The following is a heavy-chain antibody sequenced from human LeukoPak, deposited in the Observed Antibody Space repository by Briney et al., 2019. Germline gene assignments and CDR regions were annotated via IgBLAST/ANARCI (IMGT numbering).Heavy chain of an antibody. V-gene: IGHV3-73*01. CDR3: TRPYGQDAFDI. D-gene: IGHD3-16*01. J-gene: IGHJ3*02. CDR2: IRSKANSYAT. CDR1: GFTFSGSA. Sequence: GGSLRLSCAASGFTFSGSAMHWVRQASGKGLEWVGRIRSKANSYATAYAASVKGRFTISRDDSKNTAYLQMNSLKTEDTAVYYCTRPYGQDAFDIWGQGTMVTVSS.